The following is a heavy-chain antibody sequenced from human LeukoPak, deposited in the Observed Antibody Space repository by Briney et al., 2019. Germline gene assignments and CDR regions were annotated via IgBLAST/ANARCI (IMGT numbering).Heavy chain of an antibody. Sequence: GGSLRLSCAASGFTFTSYAMHWVRQAPGQRLEWMGWINAGNGNTKYSQKFQGRVTITRDTSASTAYMELSSLRSEDTAVYYCARASGYYGDAFDIWGQGTMVTVSS. D-gene: IGHD3-22*01. CDR1: GFTFTSYA. CDR2: INAGNGNT. J-gene: IGHJ3*02. V-gene: IGHV1-3*01. CDR3: ARASGYYGDAFDI.